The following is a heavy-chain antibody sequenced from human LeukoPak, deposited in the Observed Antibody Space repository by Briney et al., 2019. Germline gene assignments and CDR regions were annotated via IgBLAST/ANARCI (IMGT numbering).Heavy chain of an antibody. CDR3: ARDSQPRAYCGGDCYMVY. J-gene: IGHJ4*02. CDR2: ISSSSSYI. CDR1: GFTFSSYS. D-gene: IGHD2-21*01. V-gene: IGHV3-21*01. Sequence: PGGSLRLSCAASGFTFSSYSMNWVRQAPGKGLEWASSISSSSSYIYYADSVKGRFTISRDNAKNSLYLQMNSLRAEDTAVYYCARDSQPRAYCGGDCYMVYWGQGTLVTVSS.